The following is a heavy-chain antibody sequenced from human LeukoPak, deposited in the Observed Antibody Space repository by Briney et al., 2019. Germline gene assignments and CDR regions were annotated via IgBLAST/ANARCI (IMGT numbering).Heavy chain of an antibody. D-gene: IGHD7-27*01. V-gene: IGHV3-48*04. CDR1: GFIFSNYK. Sequence: GGSLRLSCAASGFIFSNYKMTWVRQAPGKGLEWLSYISSTGNTIYYTDSVKGRFTVSRDNAKSSLYLQMNSLRAEDTAVYYCVRSLMGISDYWGQGTLVTVSS. CDR3: VRSLMGISDY. J-gene: IGHJ4*02. CDR2: ISSTGNTI.